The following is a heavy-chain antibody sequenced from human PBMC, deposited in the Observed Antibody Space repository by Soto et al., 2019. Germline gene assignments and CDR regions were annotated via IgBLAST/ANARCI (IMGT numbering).Heavy chain of an antibody. V-gene: IGHV3-11*01. CDR3: ARVRFGELPPYYYYYYMDV. J-gene: IGHJ6*03. CDR1: GFTFSDYY. Sequence: GGSLRLSCAASGFTFSDYYMSWIRQAPGKGLEWVSYISSSGSTIYYADSVKGRFTISRDNAKNSLYLQMNSLRAEDTAVYYCARVRFGELPPYYYYYYMDVWGKGTTVTVSS. D-gene: IGHD3-10*01. CDR2: ISSSGSTI.